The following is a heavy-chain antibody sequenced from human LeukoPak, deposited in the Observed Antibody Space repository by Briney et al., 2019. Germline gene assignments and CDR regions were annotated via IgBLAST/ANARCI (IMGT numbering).Heavy chain of an antibody. CDR3: ARGVSTYGSGPLPYHY. D-gene: IGHD6-19*01. CDR2: ISYDGSNK. Sequence: PGGSLRLSCAASGFTFSSYAMHWVRQAPGKGLEWVAVISYDGSNKYYADSVKGRFTISRDNSKNTLYLQMNSLRAEDTAVYYCARGVSTYGSGPLPYHYWGQGTLVTVSS. CDR1: GFTFSSYA. J-gene: IGHJ4*02. V-gene: IGHV3-30-3*01.